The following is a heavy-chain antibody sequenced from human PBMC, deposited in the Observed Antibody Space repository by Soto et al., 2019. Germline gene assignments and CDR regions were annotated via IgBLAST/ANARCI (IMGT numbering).Heavy chain of an antibody. CDR2: ISAYDGNT. CDR3: ARGAVGGTPDY. CDR1: GYTFSIYG. D-gene: IGHD1-26*01. Sequence: QVQLVQSGAEVKKPGASVKVSCKASGYTFSIYGISWVRQAPGQGLEWMGRISAYDGNTNYAQKLQGRVTMTTDTSTSTAYMEFRSMRSDDTAVYYCARGAVGGTPDYWGQGTLVTVSS. J-gene: IGHJ4*02. V-gene: IGHV1-18*01.